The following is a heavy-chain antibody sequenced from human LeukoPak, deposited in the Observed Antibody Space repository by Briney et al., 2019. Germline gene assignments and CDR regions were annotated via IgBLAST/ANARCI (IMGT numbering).Heavy chain of an antibody. CDR2: ISYDGGEK. J-gene: IGHJ4*02. Sequence: PGGSLRLSCEAAGFTFSTYGMHWVRQAPGKGLEWVALISYDGGEKYYADSVKGRFTISRDNSKNTLYLQMNSLRAEDTAVYYCAKERYHGSGTYYFDYWGQGTLVTVSS. D-gene: IGHD3-10*01. CDR3: AKERYHGSGTYYFDY. CDR1: GFTFSTYG. V-gene: IGHV3-30*18.